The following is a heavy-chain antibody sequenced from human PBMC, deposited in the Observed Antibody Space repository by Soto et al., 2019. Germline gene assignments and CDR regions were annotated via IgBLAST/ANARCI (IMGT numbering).Heavy chain of an antibody. CDR2: ICXYNGATSSN. J-gene: IGHJ4*01. V-gene: IGHV4-31*03. CDR3: AWGTDAYKNGV. D-gene: IGHD2-8*01. CDR1: CGSSNGGGSH. Sequence: SSETLSLRCSVSCGSSNGGGSHWTWIRQHPEKGLEWIGFICXYNGATSSNSYDPSLQSRVVLSVDTSKNHVSLELNSVTVADTAVYFCAWGTDAYKNGVWGLGTLVTVSS.